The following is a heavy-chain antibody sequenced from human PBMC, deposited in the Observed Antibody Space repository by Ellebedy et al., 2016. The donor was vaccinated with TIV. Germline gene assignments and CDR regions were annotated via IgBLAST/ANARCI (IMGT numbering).Heavy chain of an antibody. D-gene: IGHD2-2*01. CDR3: ARPTVPATICGACGMDV. J-gene: IGHJ6*02. CDR1: EFTVDNNY. CDR2: IYSGGTT. V-gene: IGHV3-66*04. Sequence: PGGSLRLSCAASEFTVDNNYMAWVRQAPGKGLEWVSLIYSGGTTYYADSVKGRFTISRDSSKNTLYLQMNSRRAEDTAVYYCARPTVPATICGACGMDVWGQGTTVIVSS.